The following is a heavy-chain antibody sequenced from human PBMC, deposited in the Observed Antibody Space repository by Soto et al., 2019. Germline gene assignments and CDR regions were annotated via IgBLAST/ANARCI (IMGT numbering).Heavy chain of an antibody. D-gene: IGHD2-21*01. CDR3: ARALFRRGFGGNSNWFDP. CDR1: GGSISSGDYY. CDR2: IYYSGST. V-gene: IGHV4-30-4*01. Sequence: QVQLQESGPGLVKPSQTLSLTCTVSGGSISSGDYYWSWIRQPPGKGLEWIGYIYYSGSTYYNPSLKSRITISVDTSKNQFSLKLSSVTAADTAVYYCARALFRRGFGGNSNWFDPWGQGTLVTVSS. J-gene: IGHJ5*02.